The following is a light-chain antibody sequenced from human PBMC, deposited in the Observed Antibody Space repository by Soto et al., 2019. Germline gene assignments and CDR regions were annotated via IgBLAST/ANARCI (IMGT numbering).Light chain of an antibody. J-gene: IGKJ1*01. CDR3: QQGNTWPWT. Sequence: EIVLTQSPATLSLSPGERATLSCRASQSVSSYLAWYQQKPGQAPRLLIYDASNRATGIPARFSGSGSGTDFTLIISSLEPEDFAFYYCQQGNTWPWTFGQGTKVDIK. V-gene: IGKV3-11*01. CDR2: DAS. CDR1: QSVSSY.